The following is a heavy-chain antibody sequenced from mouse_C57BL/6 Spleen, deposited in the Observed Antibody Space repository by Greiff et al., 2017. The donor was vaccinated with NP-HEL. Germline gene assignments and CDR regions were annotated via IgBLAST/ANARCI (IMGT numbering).Heavy chain of an antibody. Sequence: EVQLQQSGPELVKPGASVKISCKASGYTFTDYYMNWVKQSHGKSLEWIGDINPNNGGTSYNQKFKGTATLTVDKSSSTAYMELRSLTSEDSAVYYYGRWRGAMDYWGQGTSVTVSS. CDR1: GYTFTDYY. V-gene: IGHV1-26*01. CDR3: GRWRGAMDY. J-gene: IGHJ4*01. CDR2: INPNNGGT.